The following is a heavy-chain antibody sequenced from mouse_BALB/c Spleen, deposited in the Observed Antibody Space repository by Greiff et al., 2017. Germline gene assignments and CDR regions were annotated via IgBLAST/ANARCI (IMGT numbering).Heavy chain of an antibody. CDR3: TRPSYYGNYVDY. Sequence: QVQLQQSGAELVKPGASVKLSCKASGYTFTSYYMYWVKQRPGQGLEWIGEINPSNGGTNFNEKFKSKATLTVYKSSSTAYMQLSSLTSEDSAVYYCTRPSYYGNYVDYWGQGTTLTVSS. CDR1: GYTFTSYY. J-gene: IGHJ2*01. V-gene: IGHV1S81*02. D-gene: IGHD2-10*01. CDR2: INPSNGGT.